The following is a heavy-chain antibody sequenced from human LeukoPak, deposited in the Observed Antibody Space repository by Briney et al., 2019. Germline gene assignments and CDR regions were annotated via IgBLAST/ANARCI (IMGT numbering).Heavy chain of an antibody. J-gene: IGHJ4*02. CDR2: MNPNSGNT. CDR1: GGTFTSYD. CDR3: AREGIAAAGTDY. V-gene: IGHV1-8*01. D-gene: IGHD6-13*01. Sequence: GASVKVSCKASGGTFTSYDINWVRQATGQGLEWMGWMNPNSGNTGYAQKFQGRVTTTRNTSISTAYMELSSLRSEDTAVYYCAREGIAAAGTDYWGQGTLVTVSS.